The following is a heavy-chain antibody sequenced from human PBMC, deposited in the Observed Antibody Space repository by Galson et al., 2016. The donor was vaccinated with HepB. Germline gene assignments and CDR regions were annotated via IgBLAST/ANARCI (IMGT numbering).Heavy chain of an antibody. CDR1: GLRFSSYG. CDR2: ISHDGRKE. Sequence: SLRLSCAASGLRFSSYGMHWVRQAPGKGLEWVAVISHDGRKEYYGDSVQGRFTISRDNSKNTLYLQMNSLRAEDTAVYYCAKAKLWFGELLPGDWGQGTLVIVSS. J-gene: IGHJ4*02. CDR3: AKAKLWFGELLPGD. D-gene: IGHD3-10*01. V-gene: IGHV3-30*18.